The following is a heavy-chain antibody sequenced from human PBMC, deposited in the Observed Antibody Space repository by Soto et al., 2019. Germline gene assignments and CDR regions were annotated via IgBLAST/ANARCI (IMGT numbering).Heavy chain of an antibody. D-gene: IGHD2-2*01. CDR2: IYHSGTT. CDR3: ARDDHIVVVPTSLGAMDV. Sequence: QVQLQESGPGLVKPSETLSLTCAVYGGSISSNKWWSWVRQPPGKGLEWIGEIYHSGTTNYNPSLKRRVTISLDKSKNQFSLKLTSVTAADSAVYYCARDDHIVVVPTSLGAMDVWGQGITVTVSS. J-gene: IGHJ6*01. CDR1: GGSISSNKW. V-gene: IGHV4-4*02.